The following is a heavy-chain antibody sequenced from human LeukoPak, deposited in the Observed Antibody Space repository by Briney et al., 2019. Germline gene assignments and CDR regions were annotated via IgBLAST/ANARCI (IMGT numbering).Heavy chain of an antibody. J-gene: IGHJ4*02. CDR1: GYSINSGYY. Sequence: SETLSLTCTVSGYSINSGYYWGWIRQPPGKGLQWIGSIYHSGSTYFNPSLKSRVTISVDTSKNQFSLNLSSVTAADTAVYYCARGVDSWGQGTLVTVSS. CDR2: IYHSGST. D-gene: IGHD6-13*01. CDR3: ARGVDS. V-gene: IGHV4-38-2*02.